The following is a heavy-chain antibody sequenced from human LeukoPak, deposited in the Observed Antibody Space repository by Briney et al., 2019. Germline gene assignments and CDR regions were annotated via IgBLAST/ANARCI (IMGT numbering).Heavy chain of an antibody. CDR1: GYTFTSYG. D-gene: IGHD3-10*01. CDR2: ISAYNGNT. V-gene: IGHV1-18*01. J-gene: IGHJ4*02. Sequence: ASVKVSCKASGYTFTSYGISWVRQAPGQGLEWMGWISAYNGNTNYAQKFQGRVTMTRDTSISTAYMELSRLRSDDTAVYYCTLYGSGRLVGYWGQGTLVTVSS. CDR3: TLYGSGRLVGY.